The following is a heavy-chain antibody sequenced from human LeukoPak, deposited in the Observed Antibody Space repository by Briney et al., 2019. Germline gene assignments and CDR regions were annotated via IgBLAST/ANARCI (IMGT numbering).Heavy chain of an antibody. V-gene: IGHV4-59*08. Sequence: SETLSLTCTVSGGSISSYYWSWIRQPPGKGLEWIGYIYYSGSTNYNPSLKSRVTISVDTSKDQFSLKLTSVTAADTAVYYCARHRAPDKSFYRAFDYWGQGSLVTVSS. CDR3: ARHRAPDKSFYRAFDY. D-gene: IGHD3-10*01. J-gene: IGHJ4*02. CDR2: IYYSGST. CDR1: GGSISSYY.